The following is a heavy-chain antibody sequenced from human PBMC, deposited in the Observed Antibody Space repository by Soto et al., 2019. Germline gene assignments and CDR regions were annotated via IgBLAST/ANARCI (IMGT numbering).Heavy chain of an antibody. CDR1: GGSITSSNW. CDR2: IFHNGST. D-gene: IGHD3-3*01. Sequence: QVQLQESGPGLAKPSGTLSLTCAVSGGSITSSNWWSWVRQSPRKGLEWVGEIFHNGSTNYNPSLKSRVTMSVDRSKNQISLELRSVTAADTAVYYCARARGAIFGVVIRNWFDPWGQGTLVTVSS. CDR3: ARARGAIFGVVIRNWFDP. V-gene: IGHV4-4*02. J-gene: IGHJ5*02.